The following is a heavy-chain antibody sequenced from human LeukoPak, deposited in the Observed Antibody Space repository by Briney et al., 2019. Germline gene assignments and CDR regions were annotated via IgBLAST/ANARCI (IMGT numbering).Heavy chain of an antibody. Sequence: GGSLRLSCAASGFTFSSYAMYWVRQAPGKGLEWVSGISGSGGSTYYADSVKGRFTISRDNSKNTVYLQMNSLRAEDTAVYYCAKTTAGYSSGRYPGWPVDYWGQGTLVTVSS. V-gene: IGHV3-23*01. CDR1: GFTFSSYA. CDR2: ISGSGGST. J-gene: IGHJ4*02. D-gene: IGHD6-19*01. CDR3: AKTTAGYSSGRYPGWPVDY.